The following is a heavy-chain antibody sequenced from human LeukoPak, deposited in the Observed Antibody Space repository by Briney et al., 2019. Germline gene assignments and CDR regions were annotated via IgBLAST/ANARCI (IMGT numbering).Heavy chain of an antibody. CDR1: GFTFSSYW. J-gene: IGHJ4*02. V-gene: IGHV3-74*01. D-gene: IGHD2-2*01. CDR2: INSDGSST. Sequence: GGSLRLSCAASGFTFSSYWMHWVRQAPGKGLVWVSRINSDGSSTSYADSVKGRFTISRDNAKNTLYLQMNSLRAEDTAEYYCTRVSSAVDYLDDWGQGTLVTVSS. CDR3: TRVSSAVDYLDD.